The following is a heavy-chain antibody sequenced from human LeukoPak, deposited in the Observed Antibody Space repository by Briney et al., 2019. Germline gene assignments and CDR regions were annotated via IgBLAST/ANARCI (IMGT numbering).Heavy chain of an antibody. CDR2: IIAMFDTA. CDR1: VCTFIKYA. V-gene: IGHV1-69*06. D-gene: IGHD3-22*01. Sequence: SVTVSFKAFVCTFIKYALSWVGQAPGRGGEWMGRIIAMFDTADYTQRFKDRLTFTADKSTGTAYMELNSLRSDDTATYYCVRDFDTSGPQKDYFDFWGQGTLVIVSS. CDR3: VRDFDTSGPQKDYFDF. J-gene: IGHJ4*02.